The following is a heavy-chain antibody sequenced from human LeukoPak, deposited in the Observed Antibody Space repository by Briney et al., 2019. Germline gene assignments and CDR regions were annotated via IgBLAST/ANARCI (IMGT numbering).Heavy chain of an antibody. D-gene: IGHD1-26*01. J-gene: IGHJ5*02. CDR1: GFTFSSYG. Sequence: SGGSLRLSCAASGFTFSSYGMHWVRQAPGKGLEWVAVISYDGSNKYDADSVKGRFTISRDNSKNTLYLQMNSLRAEDTAVYYCAKDPFKRGSYSHWFDPWGQGTLVTVSS. CDR3: AKDPFKRGSYSHWFDP. V-gene: IGHV3-30*18. CDR2: ISYDGSNK.